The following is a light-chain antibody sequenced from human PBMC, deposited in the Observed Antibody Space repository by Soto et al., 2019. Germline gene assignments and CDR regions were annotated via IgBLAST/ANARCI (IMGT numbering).Light chain of an antibody. CDR1: SSDVGTYDF. CDR2: DVS. Sequence: QSALTQPRSVSGSPGQSVTISCTGTSSDVGTYDFVSWYQQHPGKAPRLMIFDVSERPSGVPDRFSGSKSGNTASLTISGLQAEDEADYYCCSYAGTNNLVFGAGTKLTVL. V-gene: IGLV2-11*01. CDR3: CSYAGTNNLV. J-gene: IGLJ2*01.